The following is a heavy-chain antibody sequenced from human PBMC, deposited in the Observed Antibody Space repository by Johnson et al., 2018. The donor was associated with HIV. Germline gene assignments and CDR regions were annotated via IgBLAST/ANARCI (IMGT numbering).Heavy chain of an antibody. CDR1: GFTFSSYA. CDR2: ISYDGSNK. J-gene: IGHJ3*02. Sequence: QVQVVESGGGVVQPGKSLRLSCAVSGFTFSSYAMVRQAPGKGLEWVAVISYDGSNKYYADSVKGRFTISRDNSKNTLYLQMNSLRAEDTAVYYCARDPEEAPPLGAFDIWGQGTMVTVSS. D-gene: IGHD3-16*01. V-gene: IGHV3-30*04. CDR3: ARDPEEAPPLGAFDI.